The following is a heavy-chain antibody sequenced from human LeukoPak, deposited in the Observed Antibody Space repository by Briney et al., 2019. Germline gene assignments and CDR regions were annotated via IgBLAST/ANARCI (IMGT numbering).Heavy chain of an antibody. CDR2: IYHSGST. CDR3: ARAKESGGDQREDYFDY. J-gene: IGHJ4*02. V-gene: IGHV4-30-2*01. Sequence: SETLSLTCTVSGGSISSGGYYWSWIRQPPGKGLEWIGYIYHSGSTYYNPSLKSRVTISVDRSKNQFSLKLSSVTAADTAVYYCARAKESGGDQREDYFDYWGQGTLVTVSS. CDR1: GGSISSGGYY. D-gene: IGHD4-17*01.